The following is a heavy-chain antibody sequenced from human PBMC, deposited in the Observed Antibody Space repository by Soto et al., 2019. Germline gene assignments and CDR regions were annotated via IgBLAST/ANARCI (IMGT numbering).Heavy chain of an antibody. D-gene: IGHD3-3*01. J-gene: IGHJ6*02. Sequence: QVQLVQSGAEVKKPGASVKVSCKASGYTFTSYDINWVRQATGQGLEWMGWMNTNSGNTGNAQKFQGRVTMTRNTSISTAYMELSSLRSEDTAVYYCARGPLYFWSGYYYYYYGMDVWGQGTTVTVSS. CDR1: GYTFTSYD. V-gene: IGHV1-8*01. CDR2: MNTNSGNT. CDR3: ARGPLYFWSGYYYYYYGMDV.